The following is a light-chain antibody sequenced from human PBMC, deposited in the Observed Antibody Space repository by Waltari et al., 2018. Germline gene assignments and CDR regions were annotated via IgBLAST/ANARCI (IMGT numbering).Light chain of an antibody. CDR1: QSVSSN. V-gene: IGKV3-15*01. J-gene: IGKJ2*01. CDR2: GAS. Sequence: EIVMTQSPATLSVSPGERPTLSCRASQSVSSNLAWYQQKPGQAPRLLIYGASTRATGIPARFSGSGSGTEFTLTISSLQSEDFAVYYCQQYNNWRTFGQGTKLEIK. CDR3: QQYNNWRT.